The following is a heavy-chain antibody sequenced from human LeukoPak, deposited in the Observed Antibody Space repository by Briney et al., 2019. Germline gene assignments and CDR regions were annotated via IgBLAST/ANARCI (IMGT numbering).Heavy chain of an antibody. CDR2: IRYDGSNK. V-gene: IGHV3-30*02. J-gene: IGHJ4*02. CDR3: AKDADSSGFDY. Sequence: GGSLRLSCAASGFTFSSYGMHWVRQAPGKGLEWVAFIRYDGSNKHYADSVKGRFTISRDNSKNTLYLQMNSLRAEDTAVYYCAKDADSSGFDYWGQGTLVTVSS. CDR1: GFTFSSYG. D-gene: IGHD3-22*01.